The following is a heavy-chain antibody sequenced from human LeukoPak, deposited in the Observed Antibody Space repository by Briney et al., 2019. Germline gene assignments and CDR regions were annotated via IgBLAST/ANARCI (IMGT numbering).Heavy chain of an antibody. J-gene: IGHJ4*02. CDR1: GYTLTAYY. V-gene: IGHV1-2*06. CDR2: INPKSGDT. CDR3: ARDRYYYDSSGYFDY. D-gene: IGHD3-22*01. Sequence: ASVKVSCKASGYTLTAYYMHWVRQAPGQGLEWLGRINPKSGDTHYPQKFQGRVTMTRDTSISTAYMELSRLRSDDTAVYYCARDRYYYDSSGYFDYWGQGTLVTVSS.